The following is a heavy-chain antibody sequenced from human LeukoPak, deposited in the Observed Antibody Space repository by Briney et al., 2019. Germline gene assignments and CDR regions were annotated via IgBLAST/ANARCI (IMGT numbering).Heavy chain of an antibody. CDR1: GYTFTGYY. J-gene: IGHJ6*03. Sequence: GASVKVSCKASGYTFTGYYMRWVRQAPGQGLEWMGWINPNSGGAKYAQNFQGRVIMTTDTSISTAYMELTSLRSDDTAVYYCARSSPPTYYHFYYYMDVWGKGSTVTVSS. D-gene: IGHD6-13*01. CDR2: INPNSGGA. V-gene: IGHV1-2*02. CDR3: ARSSPPTYYHFYYYMDV.